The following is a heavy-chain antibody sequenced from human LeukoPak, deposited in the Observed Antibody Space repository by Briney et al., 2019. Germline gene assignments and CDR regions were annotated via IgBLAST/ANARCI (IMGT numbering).Heavy chain of an antibody. CDR1: GYTFTSYA. V-gene: IGHV7-4-1*02. J-gene: IGHJ5*02. CDR3: ATHYLYDYVWGSYRPRWFDP. D-gene: IGHD3-16*02. CDR2: INTNTGNP. Sequence: ASVKVSCKASGYTFTSYAMNWVRQAPGQGLEWMGWINTNTGNPTYAQGFTGRFVFSLDTSVSTAYLQISSLKAEDTAVYYCATHYLYDYVWGSYRPRWFDPWGQGTLVTVSS.